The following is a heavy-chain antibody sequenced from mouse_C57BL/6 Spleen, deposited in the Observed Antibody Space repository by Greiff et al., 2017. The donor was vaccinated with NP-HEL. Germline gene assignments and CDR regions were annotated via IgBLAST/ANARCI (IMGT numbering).Heavy chain of an antibody. CDR3: ARDGDDGPFAY. J-gene: IGHJ3*01. CDR1: GYAFSSYW. Sequence: QVQLQQSGAELVKPGASVKISCKASGYAFSSYWMNWVKQRPGQGLEWIGQIYPGDGDTNYNGKFKGKATLTADKSSSTAYMQLSSLTSEDSAVYFCARDGDDGPFAYWGQGTLVTVSA. D-gene: IGHD1-2*01. CDR2: IYPGDGDT. V-gene: IGHV1-80*01.